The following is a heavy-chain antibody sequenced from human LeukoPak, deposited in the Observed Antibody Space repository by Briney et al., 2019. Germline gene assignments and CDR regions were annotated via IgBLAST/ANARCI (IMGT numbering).Heavy chain of an antibody. CDR3: TRDPDHTGYYLLDF. Sequence: GGSLRLSCAASGFIFSSYWMHWVRQAPGKGLVWVSRINGDGSSTSFADSVKGRFTISRDNAKNTLYLQMNSLRGEDTAVYYCTRDPDHTGYYLLDFWGKGTLVTVSS. CDR2: INGDGSST. J-gene: IGHJ4*02. D-gene: IGHD5-12*01. V-gene: IGHV3-74*01. CDR1: GFIFSSYW.